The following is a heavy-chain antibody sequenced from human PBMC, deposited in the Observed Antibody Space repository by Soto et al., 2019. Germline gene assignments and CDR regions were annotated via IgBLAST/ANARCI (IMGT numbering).Heavy chain of an antibody. D-gene: IGHD1-26*01. Sequence: SETLSLTCAVYGGSFSGYYWSWIRQPPGKGLEWIGEINHSGSTNYNPSLKSRVTISVDTSKNQFSLKLSSVTAADMAVYYCARDVGNWFDPWGQGTLVTVSS. CDR3: ARDVGNWFDP. CDR1: GGSFSGYY. CDR2: INHSGST. J-gene: IGHJ5*02. V-gene: IGHV4-34*01.